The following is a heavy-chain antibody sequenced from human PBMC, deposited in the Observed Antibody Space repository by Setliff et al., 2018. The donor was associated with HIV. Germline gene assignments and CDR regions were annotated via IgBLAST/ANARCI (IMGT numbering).Heavy chain of an antibody. Sequence: ASVKVSCKASGGIFINSAFSWVRQAPGQGLEWMGSIIPIFNTGNYAQKFQNRVTITADESTSTTYMELSSLRSEDTAVYFCATGRHYYDSSDYPANPFDVWGQGTMVTVSS. CDR3: ATGRHYYDSSDYPANPFDV. V-gene: IGHV1-69*13. J-gene: IGHJ3*01. CDR1: GGIFINSA. D-gene: IGHD3-22*01. CDR2: IIPIFNTG.